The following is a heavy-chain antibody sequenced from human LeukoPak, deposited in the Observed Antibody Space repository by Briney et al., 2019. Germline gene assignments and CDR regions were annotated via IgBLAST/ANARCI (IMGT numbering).Heavy chain of an antibody. D-gene: IGHD2-15*01. CDR1: GGSISSYY. CDR2: INHSGST. Sequence: SETLSLTCTVSGGSISSYYWSWIRQPPGKGLEWIGEINHSGSTNYNPSLKSRVTISVDTSKNQFSLKLSSVTAADTAVYYCARRELLLHEYYFDYWGQGTLVTVSS. V-gene: IGHV4-34*01. CDR3: ARRELLLHEYYFDY. J-gene: IGHJ4*02.